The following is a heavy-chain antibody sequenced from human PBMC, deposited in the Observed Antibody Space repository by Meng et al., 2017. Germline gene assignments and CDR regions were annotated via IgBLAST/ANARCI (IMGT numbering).Heavy chain of an antibody. CDR3: TSSHSGAKNFDY. CDR1: GFTFSSYS. D-gene: IGHD2-15*01. J-gene: IGHJ4*02. V-gene: IGHV3-21*01. CDR2: ISSSSSYI. Sequence: GESLKISCAASGFTFSSYSMNWVRQAPGKGLEWVSSISSSSSYIYYADSVKGRFTISRDNAKNSLYLQMNSLRAEDTAVYYCTSSHSGAKNFDYWGQGTLVTVSS.